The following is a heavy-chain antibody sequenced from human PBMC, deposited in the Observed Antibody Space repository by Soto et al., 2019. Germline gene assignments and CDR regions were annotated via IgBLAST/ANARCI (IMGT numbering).Heavy chain of an antibody. CDR3: ARESSGWPFDY. CDR2: ISAYNGNT. D-gene: IGHD6-19*01. Sequence: ASVKVSCKASGYTFTSHGIISVRQAPGQGLEWMGWISAYNGNTNYAQKFQGRVTMTTDTSTSTAYMELRSLRSDDTAVYYCARESSGWPFDYWGQGALVTVSS. V-gene: IGHV1-18*01. J-gene: IGHJ4*02. CDR1: GYTFTSHG.